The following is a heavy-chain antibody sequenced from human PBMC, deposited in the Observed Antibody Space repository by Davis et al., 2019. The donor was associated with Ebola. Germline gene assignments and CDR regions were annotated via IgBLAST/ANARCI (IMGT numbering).Heavy chain of an antibody. CDR1: GFTFSSYG. Sequence: GGPLRLSCPTPGFTFSSYGMHGLRQAPGKGLEWVAVIYYDGGNKYYADSVKGRFTISRDNSKNTLYLQMNSLRAEDTAVYYCAKDHYDSSGYYYSYFDYWGQGTLVTVSS. CDR2: IYYDGGNK. D-gene: IGHD3-22*01. V-gene: IGHV3-30*18. J-gene: IGHJ4*02. CDR3: AKDHYDSSGYYYSYFDY.